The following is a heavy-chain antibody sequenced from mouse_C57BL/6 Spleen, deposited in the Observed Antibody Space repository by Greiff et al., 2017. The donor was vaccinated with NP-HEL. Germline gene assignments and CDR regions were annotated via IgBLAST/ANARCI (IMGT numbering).Heavy chain of an antibody. D-gene: IGHD3-2*02. V-gene: IGHV1-82*01. J-gene: IGHJ4*01. CDR3: TRSSSGPYAMDY. CDR2: IYPGDGDT. CDR1: GYAFSSSW. Sequence: QVQLQQSGPELVKPGDSVKISCKASGYAFSSSWMNWVKQRPGKGLEWIGRIYPGDGDTNYNGKFKGKATLTADKSSSTAYMQLSSLTSEDSAVYFGTRSSSGPYAMDYWGQGTSVTVSS.